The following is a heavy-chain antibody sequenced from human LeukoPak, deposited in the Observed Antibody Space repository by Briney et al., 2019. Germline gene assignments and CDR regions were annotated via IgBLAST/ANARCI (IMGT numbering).Heavy chain of an antibody. J-gene: IGHJ4*02. CDR1: GGSISSTNW. Sequence: ETLSLTCGVSGGSISSTNWWSWVRQAPGKGLEWVANIKQDGSEKYYVDSVKGRFTISRDNAKNSLYLQMNSLRAEDTAVYYCARDGYSHPHGYWGQGTLVTVSS. CDR3: ARDGYSHPHGY. D-gene: IGHD5-18*01. CDR2: IKQDGSEK. V-gene: IGHV3-7*05.